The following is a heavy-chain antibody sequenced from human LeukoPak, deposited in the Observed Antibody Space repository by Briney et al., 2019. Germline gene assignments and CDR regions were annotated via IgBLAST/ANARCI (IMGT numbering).Heavy chain of an antibody. J-gene: IGHJ6*03. V-gene: IGHV1-8*02. CDR3: ARVGRTPITMVRGVSYYYYMDV. D-gene: IGHD3-10*01. CDR2: MNPNSGNT. Sequence: ASVKVSCKASGYTFTGNYIHWVRQAPGQGLEWMGWMNPNSGNTGYAQKFQGRVTMTRNTSISTAYMELSSLRSEDTAVYYCARVGRTPITMVRGVSYYYYMDVWGKGTTVTISS. CDR1: GYTFTGNY.